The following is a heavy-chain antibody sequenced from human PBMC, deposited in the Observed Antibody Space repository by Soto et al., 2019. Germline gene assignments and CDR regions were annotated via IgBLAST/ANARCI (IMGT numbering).Heavy chain of an antibody. V-gene: IGHV3-15*01. CDR3: TTGITMIVVVRTPEYYFDY. J-gene: IGHJ4*02. CDR1: GFTFSNAW. CDR2: IKSKTDGGTT. D-gene: IGHD3-22*01. Sequence: PGGSLRLSCAASGFTFSNAWMSWVRQAPGKGLEWVGRIKSKTDGGTTDYAAPVKGRFTISRDDSKNTLYLQMNSLKTEDTAVYYCTTGITMIVVVRTPEYYFDYWGQGALVTVSS.